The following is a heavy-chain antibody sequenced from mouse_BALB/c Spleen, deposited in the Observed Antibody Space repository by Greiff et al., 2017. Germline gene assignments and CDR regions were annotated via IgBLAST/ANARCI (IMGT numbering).Heavy chain of an antibody. D-gene: IGHD1-1*01. CDR1: GFSLTSYG. J-gene: IGHJ3*01. V-gene: IGHV2-9*02. CDR3: AREEDYYGSSSWFAY. Sequence: VQLQESGPGLVAPSQSLSITCTVSGFSLTSYGVHWVRQPPGKGLEWLGVIWAGGSTNYNSALMSRLSISKDNSKSQVFLKMNSLQTDDTAMYYCAREEDYYGSSSWFAYWGQGTLVTVSA. CDR2: IWAGGST.